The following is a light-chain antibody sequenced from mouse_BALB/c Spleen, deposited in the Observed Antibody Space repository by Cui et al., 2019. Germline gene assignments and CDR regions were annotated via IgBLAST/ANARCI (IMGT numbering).Light chain of an antibody. V-gene: IGKV4-78*01. CDR2: STS. J-gene: IGKJ4*01. Sequence: QTVPTHSPAIMSASPGQKVTMTRWALSIVSASYLYWYQQKPGSSPKLWIYSTSNLASGVPARFSGSGSGTSYSLTISSMEAEDAATFYCQQYSGYPSTFGSGTKLEIK. CDR3: QQYSGYPST. CDR1: SIVSASY.